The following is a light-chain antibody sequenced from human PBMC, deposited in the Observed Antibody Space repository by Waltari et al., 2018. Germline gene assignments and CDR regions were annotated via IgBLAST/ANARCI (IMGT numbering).Light chain of an antibody. CDR2: YDS. Sequence: SYVLTQPPSVSVAPGKTARITCGGSNIGSENVNWYQQKPGQAPVLVIYYDSDRPSGIPARFSGSNSGNTATLTISRVEAGDEADYYCQVWESYGDHLVVFCGGTNLTVV. J-gene: IGLJ2*01. CDR3: QVWESYGDHLVV. V-gene: IGLV3-21*01. CDR1: NIGSEN.